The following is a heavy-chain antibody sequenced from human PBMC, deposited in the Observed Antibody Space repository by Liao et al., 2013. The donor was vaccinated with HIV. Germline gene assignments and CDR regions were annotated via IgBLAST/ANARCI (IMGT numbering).Heavy chain of an antibody. V-gene: IGHV4-61*02. D-gene: IGHD3-3*01. Sequence: QVQLQESGPGLVKPSQTLSLTCTVSGGSISSGNYYWSWIRQPAGKGLEWIGRIYISGSTNYNPSLKSRVTISVDTSKNQFSLKLSSVTAADTAVYYCARVCGSIFGVVHYYYYMDVWGKGTTVTVSS. J-gene: IGHJ6*03. CDR2: IYISGST. CDR3: ARVCGSIFGVVHYYYYMDV. CDR1: GGSISSGNYY.